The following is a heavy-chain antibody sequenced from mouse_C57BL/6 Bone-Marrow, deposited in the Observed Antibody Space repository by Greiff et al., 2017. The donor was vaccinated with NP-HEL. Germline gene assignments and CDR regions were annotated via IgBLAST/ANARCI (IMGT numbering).Heavy chain of an antibody. D-gene: IGHD2-3*01. V-gene: IGHV1-15*01. Sequence: VQLQESGAELVRPGASVTLSCKASGYTFTDYEMHWVKQTPVHGLEWIGAIDPETGGTAYNQKFKGKAILTADKSSSTAYMELRSLTSEDSAVYYCTRSRDGYYVGYAMDYWGQGTSVTVSS. J-gene: IGHJ4*01. CDR2: IDPETGGT. CDR1: GYTFTDYE. CDR3: TRSRDGYYVGYAMDY.